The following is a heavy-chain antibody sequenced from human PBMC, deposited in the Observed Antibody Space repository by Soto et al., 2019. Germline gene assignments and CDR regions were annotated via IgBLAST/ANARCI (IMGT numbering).Heavy chain of an antibody. Sequence: ASVKVSCKASGYTFTSYGISWVRQAPGQGLEWMGWISAYNGNTNYAQKLQGRVTMTTDTSTSTAYMELRSLRSDDTAVYYCARSGDKHDHGDYVLDYRGQGTLVTVSS. CDR2: ISAYNGNT. D-gene: IGHD4-17*01. CDR3: ARSGDKHDHGDYVLDY. J-gene: IGHJ4*02. CDR1: GYTFTSYG. V-gene: IGHV1-18*01.